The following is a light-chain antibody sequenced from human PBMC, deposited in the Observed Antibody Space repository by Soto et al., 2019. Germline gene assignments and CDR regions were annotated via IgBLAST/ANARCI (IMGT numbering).Light chain of an antibody. V-gene: IGKV3-20*01. CDR3: QQYARPPYA. J-gene: IGKJ2*01. CDR1: QSVSSSY. Sequence: EIVLTQSPGTLSLSPGERATLSCRASQSVSSSYLAWYQQKPGQAPRLLIYGASNRATGIPARFSGSGSGTDFTLTISRLEPEDFAVYYCQQYARPPYAFGQGTKVDI. CDR2: GAS.